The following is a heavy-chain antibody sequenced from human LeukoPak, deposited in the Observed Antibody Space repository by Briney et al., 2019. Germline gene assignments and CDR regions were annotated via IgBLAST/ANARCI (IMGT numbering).Heavy chain of an antibody. CDR2: INPNSGGT. CDR3: ARDIVVVVAADGKTNNWFDP. V-gene: IGHV1-2*02. D-gene: IGHD2-15*01. Sequence: ASVKVSCKASGYTFTDYYMHWVRQAPGQGLEWMGWINPNSGGTNYAQKFQGRVTMTRDTSISTAYMELSRLRSDDTAVYYCARDIVVVVAADGKTNNWFDPWGQGTLVTVSS. CDR1: GYTFTDYY. J-gene: IGHJ5*02.